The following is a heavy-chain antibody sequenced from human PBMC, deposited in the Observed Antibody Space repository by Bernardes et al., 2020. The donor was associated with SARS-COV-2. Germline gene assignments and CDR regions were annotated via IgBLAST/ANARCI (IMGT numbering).Heavy chain of an antibody. D-gene: IGHD4-17*01. CDR1: GFTFRSEG. Sequence: GRCLRLSCAASGFTFRSEGVHWVRQAPGKGREWVAVVSYEVSNKYYVDFVKDRFTISRNNSKNTLYLQMNSRRAVDTAVYYCAKERRNTVTTPQFDYWGQGHLVTVSS. CDR2: VSYEVSNK. J-gene: IGHJ4*02. CDR3: AKERRNTVTTPQFDY. V-gene: IGHV3-30*18.